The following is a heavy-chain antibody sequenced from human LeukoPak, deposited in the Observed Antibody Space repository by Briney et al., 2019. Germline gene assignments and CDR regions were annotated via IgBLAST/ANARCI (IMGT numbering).Heavy chain of an antibody. Sequence: ASVKISCKVSGYTFTDYYMHWVQQAPGKGLEWMGLVDPEDGETIYAEKFQGRVTITADTSTDTAYMELSSLRSEDTAVYYCVTDPTMIPEDYWGQGTLVTVSS. CDR2: VDPEDGET. CDR3: VTDPTMIPEDY. V-gene: IGHV1-69-2*01. D-gene: IGHD3-22*01. CDR1: GYTFTDYY. J-gene: IGHJ4*02.